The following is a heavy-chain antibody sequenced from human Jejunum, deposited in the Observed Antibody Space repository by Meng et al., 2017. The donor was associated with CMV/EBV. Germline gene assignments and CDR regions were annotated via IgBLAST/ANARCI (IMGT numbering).Heavy chain of an antibody. Sequence: LRRSCSASGCNLGSHSMSWVRQAPGKGLKWVESITGSGGNTYYADSVKGRFTISRDNSKNTLYLQMNSLRADDTAVYYCARLSDSWGQGTLVTVSS. CDR2: ITGSGGNT. J-gene: IGHJ4*02. V-gene: IGHV3-23*01. CDR1: GCNLGSHS. CDR3: ARLSDS. D-gene: IGHD2-15*01.